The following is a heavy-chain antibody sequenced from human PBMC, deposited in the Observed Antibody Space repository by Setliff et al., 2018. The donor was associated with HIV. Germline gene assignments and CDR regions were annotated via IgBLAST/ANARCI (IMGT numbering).Heavy chain of an antibody. Sequence: SETLSLTCAVFGESSNNDAWTWIRQPPGKGLEWIGEVSPIGETTYSQSLKDRVTISIDTSKHHFSLKMNSVTVADTAVYYCARDRHYYHSGAYGGSRDSFDFWGQGTMVTVSS. CDR1: GESSNNDA. D-gene: IGHD3-22*01. CDR2: VSPIGET. V-gene: IGHV4-34*01. J-gene: IGHJ3*01. CDR3: ARDRHYYHSGAYGGSRDSFDF.